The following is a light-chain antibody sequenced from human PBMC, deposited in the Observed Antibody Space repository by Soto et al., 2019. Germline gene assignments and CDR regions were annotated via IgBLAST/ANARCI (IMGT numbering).Light chain of an antibody. CDR3: KQRYTWPLS. CDR2: ATS. Sequence: IVLTQSPATLSLSPGERATLSCRASQGIFSHLDWFQQKPGQAPRLLIYATSNRASGVPARFSGSGSGTDFTLTISSLEPEDFAVYYCKQRYTWPLSFGGGTKVEIK. J-gene: IGKJ4*01. V-gene: IGKV3-11*01. CDR1: QGIFSH.